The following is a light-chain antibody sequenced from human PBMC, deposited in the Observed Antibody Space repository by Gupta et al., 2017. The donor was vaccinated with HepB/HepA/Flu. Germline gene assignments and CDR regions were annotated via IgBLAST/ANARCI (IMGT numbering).Light chain of an antibody. J-gene: IGKJ1*01. CDR3: QQYRTYWT. Sequence: DIQLTQYPSPLFASVGDRVTITCRASRHIYPWLAWYHQQPGKPPKLLNYKTSILQSAVPLRCGASGSGAEFTLTISGLEPDDVGTYYCQQYRTYWTFGQGTKVEIK. V-gene: IGKV1-5*03. CDR1: RHIYPW. CDR2: KTS.